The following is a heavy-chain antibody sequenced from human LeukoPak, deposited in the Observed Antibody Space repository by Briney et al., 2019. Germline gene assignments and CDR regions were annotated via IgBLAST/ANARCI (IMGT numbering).Heavy chain of an antibody. D-gene: IGHD6-19*01. CDR1: GFSSSDYY. CDR2: ISSSSGTI. V-gene: IGHV3-11*04. CDR3: ASGSGWFSFDS. Sequence: GGSLRLSCAASGFSSSDYYMSWIRQAPGKGLEWLSYISSSSGTIYYADSVKGRFTISRDNAQNSLFLQMNSLRAEDTAVYFCASGSGWFSFDSWGQGTLVTVSS. J-gene: IGHJ4*02.